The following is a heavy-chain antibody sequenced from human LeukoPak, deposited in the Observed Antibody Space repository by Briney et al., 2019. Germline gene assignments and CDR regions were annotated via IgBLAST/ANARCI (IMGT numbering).Heavy chain of an antibody. Sequence: SQTLSLTCAISGDSVSSNSAAWNWIRQSPSRGLEWLGRTYYRSKWYYDYAVAVKSRISINPDTSKNQFSPQLSSVTPEDTAVYHCARDPVGGSTIFDYWGQGTLVTVSS. CDR1: GDSVSSNSAA. V-gene: IGHV6-1*01. CDR3: ARDPVGGSTIFDY. CDR2: TYYRSKWYY. J-gene: IGHJ4*02. D-gene: IGHD1-26*01.